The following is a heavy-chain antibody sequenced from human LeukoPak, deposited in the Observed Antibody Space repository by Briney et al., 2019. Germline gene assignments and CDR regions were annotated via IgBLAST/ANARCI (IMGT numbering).Heavy chain of an antibody. Sequence: SETLSLTCAVYGGSFSGYYWSWIRQPPGKGLEGIGEINHSGSTNYNPSLKSRVTISVDTSKHQFSLKLRSVTAADTAVYYCAEGGGSGSYYRYYGMDVWGQGTTVTVSS. J-gene: IGHJ6*02. D-gene: IGHD3-10*01. CDR2: INHSGST. CDR3: AEGGGSGSYYRYYGMDV. V-gene: IGHV4-34*01. CDR1: GGSFSGYY.